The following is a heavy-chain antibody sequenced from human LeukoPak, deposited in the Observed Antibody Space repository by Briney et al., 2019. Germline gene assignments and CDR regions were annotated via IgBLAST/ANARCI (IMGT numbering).Heavy chain of an antibody. D-gene: IGHD3-22*01. V-gene: IGHV3-53*01. CDR1: GFTVSANY. J-gene: IGHJ4*02. Sequence: GGSLRLSCAVSGFTVSANYMSWVRQAPGKGLEWVSVLYTGGTTYYADSVKGRFTISRGNSQNTLFLQMNNLRAEDTAVYYCARDGDDTSGYFSPFDYWGQGTLVTVSS. CDR3: ARDGDDTSGYFSPFDY. CDR2: LYTGGTT.